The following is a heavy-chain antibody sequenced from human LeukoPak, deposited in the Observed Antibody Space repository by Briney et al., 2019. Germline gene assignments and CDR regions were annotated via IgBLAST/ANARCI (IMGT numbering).Heavy chain of an antibody. Sequence: ASETLSLTCAVYGGSFSGYYWSWLRQPPGKGLEWIGEINHSGSTNYNPSLKSRVTISVDTSKNQFSLKLSSVTAADTAVYYCARAAYGYSHDAFDIWGQGTMVTVSS. CDR2: INHSGST. D-gene: IGHD5-18*01. CDR1: GGSFSGYY. J-gene: IGHJ3*02. CDR3: ARAAYGYSHDAFDI. V-gene: IGHV4-34*01.